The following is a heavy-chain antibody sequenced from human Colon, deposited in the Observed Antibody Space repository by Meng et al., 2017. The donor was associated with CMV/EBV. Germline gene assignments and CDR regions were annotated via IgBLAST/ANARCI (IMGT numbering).Heavy chain of an antibody. CDR3: TTGLTYYFDY. Sequence: SCAASGFSFAYVSKNWVRRAPGKGLGWVGRIKGKDEGEALELAAPVKGRFTISRDDSTNTHYLQMSGLKTEDTAVYYCTTGLTYYFDYWGQGTLVTVSS. V-gene: IGHV3-15*07. CDR2: IKGKDEGEAL. CDR1: GFSFAYVS. D-gene: IGHD2-21*01. J-gene: IGHJ4*02.